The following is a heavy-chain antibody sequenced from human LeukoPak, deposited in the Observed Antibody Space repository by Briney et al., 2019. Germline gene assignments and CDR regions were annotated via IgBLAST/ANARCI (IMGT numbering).Heavy chain of an antibody. J-gene: IGHJ2*01. CDR2: IYSGGDT. CDR3: ARDGSSSWFYWYFDL. D-gene: IGHD6-13*01. Sequence: PGGSLRLSCAASGFTDSSNYMSWVRQAPGKGLEWVSVIYSGGDTYYADSVKGRFTISRDNSKNTLCLQMNSLRAEDTAVYYCARDGSSSWFYWYFDLWGRGTLVTVSS. V-gene: IGHV3-66*01. CDR1: GFTDSSNY.